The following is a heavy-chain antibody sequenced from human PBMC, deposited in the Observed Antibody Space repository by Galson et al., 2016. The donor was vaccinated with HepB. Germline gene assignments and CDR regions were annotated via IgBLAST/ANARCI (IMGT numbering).Heavy chain of an antibody. Sequence: PALVKPTQTLTLTCTFSGFPLSSSEVSVGWIRQPPGKALEWLALIYWNGDTRYSPSLRGRLTVTKDRPKNQVVLTMTNVDPVDTATYYCAHNVRCSCSYSFDYWGQGILVSVSS. CDR1: GFPLSSSEVS. CDR3: AHNVRCSCSYSFDY. CDR2: IYWNGDT. D-gene: IGHD2-2*01. J-gene: IGHJ4*02. V-gene: IGHV2-5*01.